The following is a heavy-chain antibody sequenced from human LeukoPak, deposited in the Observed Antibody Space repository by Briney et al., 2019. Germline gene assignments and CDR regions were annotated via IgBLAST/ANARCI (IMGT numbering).Heavy chain of an antibody. D-gene: IGHD3-22*01. CDR2: IYTSGST. CDR1: GGSISSYY. CDR3: ARGGLYYYDSNNWFDP. Sequence: SETLSLTCTVPGGSISSYYWSWIRQPAGKGLEWIGRIYTSGSTNYSPSLKSRITMSVDTSKNQFSLKLSSVTAADTALYYCARGGLYYYDSNNWFDPWGQGTLVTVSS. J-gene: IGHJ5*02. V-gene: IGHV4-4*07.